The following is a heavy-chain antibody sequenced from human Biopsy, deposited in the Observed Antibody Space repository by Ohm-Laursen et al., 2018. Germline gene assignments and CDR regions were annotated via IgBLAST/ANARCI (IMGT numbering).Heavy chain of an antibody. D-gene: IGHD4-23*01. CDR3: ARDTRWSPYSMDV. V-gene: IGHV3-11*01. CDR2: ISGGGTI. Sequence: SLRLSCSAFGFSFSDYHMRWIRQAPGRGLEWVSYISGGGTIYYGDSMKGRVTISRDNAKNPLYLQMHSLRAEDTAVYYCARDTRWSPYSMDVWGQGTTVTVSS. CDR1: GFSFSDYH. J-gene: IGHJ6*02.